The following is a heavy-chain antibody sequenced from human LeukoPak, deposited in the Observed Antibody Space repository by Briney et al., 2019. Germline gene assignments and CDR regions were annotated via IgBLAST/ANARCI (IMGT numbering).Heavy chain of an antibody. CDR1: GYTFTGYY. CDR2: INPNSGGT. Sequence: ASVKVSCKASGYTFTGYYMHWVRQAPGQGLEWMGWINPNSGGTNYAQKFQGRVTMTRGTSISTAYMELSRLRSDDTAVYYCARDLGSIFGVVMKRWGQGTLVTVSS. V-gene: IGHV1-2*02. D-gene: IGHD3-3*02. CDR3: ARDLGSIFGVVMKR. J-gene: IGHJ4*02.